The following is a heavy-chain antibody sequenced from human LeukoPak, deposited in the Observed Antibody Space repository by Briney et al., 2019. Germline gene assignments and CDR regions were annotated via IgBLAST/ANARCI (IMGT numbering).Heavy chain of an antibody. CDR3: AKDVAAAGIGFDY. CDR2: ISYDGSNK. V-gene: IGHV3-30*18. J-gene: IGHJ4*02. CDR1: GFTFSSYG. D-gene: IGHD6-13*01. Sequence: PGGSLRLSCAASGFTFSSYGMHWVRQAPGKGLEWVAVISYDGSNKYYADSVKGRFTISRDNSKNTLYLQMNSLRAEDPAVYYCAKDVAAAGIGFDYWGQGTLVTVSS.